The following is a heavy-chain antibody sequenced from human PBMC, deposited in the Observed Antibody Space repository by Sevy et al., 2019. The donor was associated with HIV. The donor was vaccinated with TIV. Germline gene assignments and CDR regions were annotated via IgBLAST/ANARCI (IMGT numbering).Heavy chain of an antibody. CDR2: ISSSSSYI. Sequence: GGSLRLSCAASGFTFSSYSMNWVRQAPGKGLEWVSSISSSSSYIYYADSVKDRFTISRDNAKNSVYLQMNSLRAEDTAVYYCAGDVGRAVAAPSYYYGMDVWGQGTTVTVSS. D-gene: IGHD6-19*01. CDR1: GFTFSSYS. CDR3: AGDVGRAVAAPSYYYGMDV. J-gene: IGHJ6*02. V-gene: IGHV3-21*01.